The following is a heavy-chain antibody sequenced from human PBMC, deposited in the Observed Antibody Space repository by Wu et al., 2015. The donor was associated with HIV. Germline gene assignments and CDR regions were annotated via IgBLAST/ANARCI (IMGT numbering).Heavy chain of an antibody. CDR1: GGTFSNYA. V-gene: IGHV1-69*12. J-gene: IGHJ3*02. Sequence: QVQLVQSGTEVKKPGSSVKVSCKAFGGTFSNYAISWVRQAPGQGLEWMGGIISVFATANYAQKFQGRVTITADESTSTAYMELSSLRSEDTAVYYCARADHSPYSGSYRDAFDIWGQGTMVTVSS. D-gene: IGHD1-26*01. CDR2: IISVFATA. CDR3: ARADHSPYSGSYRDAFDI.